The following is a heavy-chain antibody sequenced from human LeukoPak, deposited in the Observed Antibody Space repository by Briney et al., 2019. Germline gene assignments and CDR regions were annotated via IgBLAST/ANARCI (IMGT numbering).Heavy chain of an antibody. Sequence: SETLSLTCTVSGGSISSYYWSWIRQPPGKGLEWIGYIYYGGSTNYNPSLKSRVTISVDTSKNQFSLKLSSVTAADTAVYYCARQLHDFWSGRTAYYYYYGMDVWGQGTTVTVSS. J-gene: IGHJ6*02. V-gene: IGHV4-59*08. CDR3: ARQLHDFWSGRTAYYYYYGMDV. CDR1: GGSISSYY. D-gene: IGHD3-3*01. CDR2: IYYGGST.